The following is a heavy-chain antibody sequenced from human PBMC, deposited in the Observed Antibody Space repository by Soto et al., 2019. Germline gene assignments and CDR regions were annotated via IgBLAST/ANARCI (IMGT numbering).Heavy chain of an antibody. D-gene: IGHD6-6*01. J-gene: IGHJ6*02. CDR2: ISAYNGNT. CDR1: GYTFTSYG. CDR3: AGYSSSSAQYYYYGMDV. Sequence: ASVKVSCKASGYTFTSYGISWVRQAPGQGLEWMGWISAYNGNTNYAQKLQGRVTMTTDTSTSTAYMELRSLRSDDTALYYCAGYSSSSAQYYYYGMDVWGQGTTVTVSS. V-gene: IGHV1-18*01.